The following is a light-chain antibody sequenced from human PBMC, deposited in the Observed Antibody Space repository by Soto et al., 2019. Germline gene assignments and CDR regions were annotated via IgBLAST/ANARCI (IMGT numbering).Light chain of an antibody. Sequence: DIQMTQSPATLSGSVGDRVTITCWASQTISSWLAWYQQKPGKAPKLLIYKASTLKSGVPSRFSGSGSGTEFTLTISSLQPDDFATYYCQQYNSYPWTFGQGT. CDR2: KAS. V-gene: IGKV1-5*03. CDR1: QTISSW. CDR3: QQYNSYPWT. J-gene: IGKJ1*01.